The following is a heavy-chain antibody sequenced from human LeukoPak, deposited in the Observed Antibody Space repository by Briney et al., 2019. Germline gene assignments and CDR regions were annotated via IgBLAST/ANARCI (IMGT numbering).Heavy chain of an antibody. CDR3: ARESPGGGAGAFDI. Sequence: GGSQRLSCEASGFTFSSYGFHWVRQAPGQGLEWVAVIWYDGSKKYYADSVKGRFTISRDNSKDTVYLQMNSLRAEDTAVYYCARESPGGGAGAFDIWGQGTMVTVSS. D-gene: IGHD1-26*01. J-gene: IGHJ3*02. V-gene: IGHV3-33*01. CDR1: GFTFSSYG. CDR2: IWYDGSKK.